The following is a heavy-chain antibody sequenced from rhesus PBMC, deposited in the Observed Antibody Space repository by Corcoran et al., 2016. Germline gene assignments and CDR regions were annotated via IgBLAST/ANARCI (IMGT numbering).Heavy chain of an antibody. Sequence: VQLQESGPGLGQPSETLSPTCAVSGHSISGGYYWGWIRQPPGKGLEYIGSTSASSGVTYYNPSIKSRVKISKDTSKNQFSLKLSSITAADTAVYYCARGATPLDVWGRGVLVTVSS. CDR2: TSASSGVT. V-gene: IGHV4-99*01. CDR3: ARGATPLDV. J-gene: IGHJ5-2*02. CDR1: GHSISGGYY.